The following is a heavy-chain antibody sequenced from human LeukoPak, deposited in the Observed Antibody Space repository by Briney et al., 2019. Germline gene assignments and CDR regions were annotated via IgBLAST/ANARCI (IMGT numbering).Heavy chain of an antibody. CDR2: ISGSGGGT. D-gene: IGHD3-16*01. CDR1: GFTFSSYA. CDR3: AKSPITSGSLYYSDY. J-gene: IGHJ4*02. V-gene: IGHV3-23*01. Sequence: GGSLRLSCAASGFTFSSYAMSWVRQAPGKGLEWVSGISGSGGGTFYADSVKGRFTISRDNSKSTLYLQMNSLRAEDTAVYYCAKSPITSGSLYYSDYWGQGTQVTVSS.